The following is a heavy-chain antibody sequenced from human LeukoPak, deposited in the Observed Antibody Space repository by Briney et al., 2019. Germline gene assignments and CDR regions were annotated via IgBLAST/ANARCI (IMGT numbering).Heavy chain of an antibody. CDR2: IYYSGST. J-gene: IGHJ4*02. D-gene: IGHD6-13*01. CDR3: ARQPFSWCWGFGYFGD. CDR1: GGSISSSSYY. Sequence: KPSETLSLTCTVSGGSISSSSYYWGWIRQPPWKGLEWSVTIYYSGSTYYNPSLKSLVTISVDTSKNHFSLKLSSVTAADTAVYYCARQPFSWCWGFGYFGDWGQGTLAPVSS. V-gene: IGHV4-39*01.